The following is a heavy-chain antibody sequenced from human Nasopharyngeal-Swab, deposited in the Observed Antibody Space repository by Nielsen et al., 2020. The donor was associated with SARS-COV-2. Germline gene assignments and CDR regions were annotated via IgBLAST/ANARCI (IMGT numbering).Heavy chain of an antibody. Sequence: GGSLRLSCAASGFTFISYGMHWVRQAPGKGLEWVAVIWYDGSNKYYADSVKGRFTISRDNSKNTLYLQMNSLRAEDTAVYYCARDLAVAGTSAEYLQHWGQGTLVTVSS. CDR1: GFTFISYG. V-gene: IGHV3-33*01. CDR2: IWYDGSNK. J-gene: IGHJ1*01. CDR3: ARDLAVAGTSAEYLQH. D-gene: IGHD6-19*01.